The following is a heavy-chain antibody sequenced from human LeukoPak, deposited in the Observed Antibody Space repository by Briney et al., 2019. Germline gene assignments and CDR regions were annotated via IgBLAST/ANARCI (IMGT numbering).Heavy chain of an antibody. D-gene: IGHD2-15*01. CDR2: MNPNSGNT. V-gene: IGHV1-8*01. CDR3: VRVPLLARSRWFDP. J-gene: IGHJ5*02. CDR1: GYTFTSYD. Sequence: AASVKVSCKASGYTFTSYDINWARQATGQGLEWMGWMNPNSGNTGYAQKFQGRVTMTRNTSISTAYMELSSLRSEDTAVYYCVRVPLLARSRWFDPWGQGTLVTVSS.